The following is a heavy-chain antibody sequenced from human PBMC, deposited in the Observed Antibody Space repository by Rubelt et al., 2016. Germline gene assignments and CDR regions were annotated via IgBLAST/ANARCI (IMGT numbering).Heavy chain of an antibody. J-gene: IGHJ6*02. V-gene: IGHV1-3*01. D-gene: IGHD3-16*01. Sequence: QVQLVQSGAEVKKPGSSVKVSCKASGGTFSSYAISWVRQAPGQGLEWMGWINAGNGNTKYSQKFQGRVTITRDTSASTAYMELSSLRSEDTAVYYCARKGYGDGMDVWGQGTTVTVSS. CDR1: GGTFSSYA. CDR2: INAGNGNT. CDR3: ARKGYGDGMDV.